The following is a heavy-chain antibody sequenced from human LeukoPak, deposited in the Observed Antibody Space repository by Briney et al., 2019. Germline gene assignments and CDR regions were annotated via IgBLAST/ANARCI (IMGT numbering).Heavy chain of an antibody. D-gene: IGHD6-13*01. Sequence: LSGGSLRLSCAASGVNFNIYAMTWVRQAPGKGLEWVAVISFDGSYKYYADSVKGRFNISRDNSNNTLYLLMNSLRPEDTAVYYCAKKQLVDNWFDPWGQGTLVIVSS. CDR2: ISFDGSYK. CDR1: GVNFNIYA. V-gene: IGHV3-30*04. CDR3: AKKQLVDNWFDP. J-gene: IGHJ5*02.